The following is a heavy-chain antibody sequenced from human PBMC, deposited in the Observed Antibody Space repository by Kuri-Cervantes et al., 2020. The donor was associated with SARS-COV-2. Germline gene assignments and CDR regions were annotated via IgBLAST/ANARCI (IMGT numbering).Heavy chain of an antibody. CDR1: GFTFSSYA. CDR2: ISSNGGST. V-gene: IGHV3-64*02. CDR3: ASSYYDILTGPLDV. J-gene: IGHJ6*04. D-gene: IGHD3-9*01. Sequence: GGSLRLSCAASGFTFSSYAMHWVRQAPGKGLEYVSAISSNGGSTYHADSVKGRFTISRDNSKNTLYLQMGSLRAEDMAVYYCASSYYDILTGPLDVWGKGTTVTVSS.